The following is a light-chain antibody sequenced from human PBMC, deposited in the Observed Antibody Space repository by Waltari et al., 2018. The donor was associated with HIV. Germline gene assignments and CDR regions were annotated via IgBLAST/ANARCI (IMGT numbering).Light chain of an antibody. CDR2: WAS. CDR1: QSVLYSSNNKNY. V-gene: IGKV4-1*01. CDR3: QQYYSTPHS. J-gene: IGKJ2*03. Sequence: DIVLTQSSDSPAVSLGVRATLTCKPSQSVLYSSNNKNYLAWYQQKPGQPPKLLIYWASTRESGVPDRFSGSGSGTDFTLTISSLQAEDVAVYYCQQYYSTPHSFGQGTKLEIK.